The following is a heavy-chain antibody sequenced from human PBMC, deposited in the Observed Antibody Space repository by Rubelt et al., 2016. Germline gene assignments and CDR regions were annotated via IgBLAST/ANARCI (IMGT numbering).Heavy chain of an antibody. D-gene: IGHD3-10*01. J-gene: IGHJ4*02. Sequence: KASGGTFSSYAISWVRQAPGQGLEWMGRIIPILGIENYAQKLQGRVTITADKCTSTAYMELSSLRSEDTAVYYCARYGSGSYYNVWGQGTLVTVSS. CDR2: IIPILGIE. V-gene: IGHV1-69*04. CDR1: GGTFSSYA. CDR3: ARYGSGSYYNV.